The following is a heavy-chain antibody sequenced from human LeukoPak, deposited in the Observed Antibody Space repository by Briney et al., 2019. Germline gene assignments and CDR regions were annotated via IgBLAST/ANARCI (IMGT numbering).Heavy chain of an antibody. D-gene: IGHD5-18*01. V-gene: IGHV3-30*02. Sequence: GGSLRLSCAASGFTFSSYGMHWVRQAPGKGLEWVAFIRYDGSNKYYADSVKGRFTISRDNAKNSMYLQMDSLRAEDTAVYYCARSGGGPGGYTYLVYWGQGTLVTVSS. CDR3: ARSGGGPGGYTYLVY. CDR2: IRYDGSNK. J-gene: IGHJ4*02. CDR1: GFTFSSYG.